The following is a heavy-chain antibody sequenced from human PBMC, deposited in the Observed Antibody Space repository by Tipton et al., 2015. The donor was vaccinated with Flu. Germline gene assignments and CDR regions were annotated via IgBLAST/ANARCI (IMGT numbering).Heavy chain of an antibody. CDR3: ARLSYYDVDLKNFYFED. CDR1: SGSIRSTNYF. D-gene: IGHD3-10*02. CDR2: IYPSGTT. V-gene: IGHV4-39*01. Sequence: LVKPTATLSLTCTVPSGSIRSTNYFCAWIRQPPGKRLELIGSIYPSGTTYYNPSLKSRVTISVDTSKSQFSLMLKSVTAADTAVYYCARLSYYDVDLKNFYFEDWGQGTLVTVSS. J-gene: IGHJ4*02.